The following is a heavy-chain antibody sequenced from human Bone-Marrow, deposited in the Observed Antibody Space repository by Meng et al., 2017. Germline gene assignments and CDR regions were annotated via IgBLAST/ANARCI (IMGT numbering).Heavy chain of an antibody. Sequence: GESLKISCAASGFTFSDYYMSWIRQAPGKGLEWVSYISSSGSTIYYADSVKGRFTISRDNAKNSLYLQMNSLRAEDTAVYYCARTGYSSGWYDDSLDYWGQGTLVTVSS. J-gene: IGHJ4*02. CDR2: ISSSGSTI. D-gene: IGHD6-19*01. CDR1: GFTFSDYY. V-gene: IGHV3-11*01. CDR3: ARTGYSSGWYDDSLDY.